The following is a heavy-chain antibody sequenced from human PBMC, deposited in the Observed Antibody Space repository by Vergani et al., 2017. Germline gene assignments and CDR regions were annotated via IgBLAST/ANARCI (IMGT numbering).Heavy chain of an antibody. V-gene: IGHV3-23*04. CDR3: AKGSDYSSSWQNSFDY. CDR1: GFTFSSYS. Sequence: EVQLVESGGGLVKPGGSLRLSCAASGFTFSSYSMNWVRQAPGKGLEWVSAISGSGGSTYYADSVKGRFTISRDNSKNTLYLQMNSLRAEDTAVYYCAKGSDYSSSWQNSFDYWGQGTLVTVSS. J-gene: IGHJ4*02. CDR2: ISGSGGST. D-gene: IGHD6-13*01.